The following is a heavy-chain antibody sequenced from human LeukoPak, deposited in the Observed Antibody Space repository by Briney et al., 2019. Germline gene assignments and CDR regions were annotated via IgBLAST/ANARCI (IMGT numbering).Heavy chain of an antibody. D-gene: IGHD6-13*01. CDR3: ARGEQQLVLPFDY. J-gene: IGHJ4*02. CDR1: GFTFSSYG. CDR2: IWYDGSNK. V-gene: IGHV3-33*01. Sequence: GGSLRLSCAASGFTFSSYGMHWVRQAPGKGLEWVAIIWYDGSNKYYADSVKGRFTISRDNSKNTLYLQMNSLRAEDTAVYYCARGEQQLVLPFDYWGQGTLVTVSS.